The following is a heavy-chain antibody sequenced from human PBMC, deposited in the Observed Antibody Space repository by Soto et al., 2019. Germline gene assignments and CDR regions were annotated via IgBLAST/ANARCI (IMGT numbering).Heavy chain of an antibody. Sequence: QVQLVQSGPEVKKPGASVKVSCRTSGYTFTTFGITWVRQAPGQGLEWMGWISTDKGQTNYAQKFQGRVTMTTDTSTSTAYMELRSLRSDDTAICYCATRSPAFDYWGQGTLVTVST. CDR2: ISTDKGQT. V-gene: IGHV1-18*01. J-gene: IGHJ4*02. CDR1: GYTFTTFG. D-gene: IGHD6-25*01. CDR3: ATRSPAFDY.